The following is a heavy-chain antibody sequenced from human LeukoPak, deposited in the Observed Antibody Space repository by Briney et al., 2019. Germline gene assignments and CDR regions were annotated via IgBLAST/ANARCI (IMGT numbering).Heavy chain of an antibody. CDR2: ISGSGGGT. V-gene: IGHV3-23*01. Sequence: GGSLRLSCAASGFTFSNYDMSWLRQAPGKGLEWVSGISGSGGGTYYADSVKGRFTFSRDNSKNTLYLQMNNLKAEDTAVYYCAKAQELGNYEFFLFDYWGQGTLVTVSS. CDR3: AKAQELGNYEFFLFDY. J-gene: IGHJ4*02. D-gene: IGHD7-27*01. CDR1: GFTFSNYD.